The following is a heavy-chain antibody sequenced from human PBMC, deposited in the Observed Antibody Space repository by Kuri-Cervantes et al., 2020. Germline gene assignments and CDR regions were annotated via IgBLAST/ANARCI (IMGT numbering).Heavy chain of an antibody. J-gene: IGHJ6*02. CDR2: INHSGST. CDR1: GGSFSGYY. D-gene: IGHD4-17*01. V-gene: IGHV4-34*01. CDR3: ARDGLRLFDV. Sequence: SETLSLTCAVYGGSFSGYYWSWIRQPPGKGLEWIGEINHSGSTNYNPSLKSRVTISVDTSKNQFSLKLSSVTAADTAVYYCARDGLRLFDVWGQGTTVTVSS.